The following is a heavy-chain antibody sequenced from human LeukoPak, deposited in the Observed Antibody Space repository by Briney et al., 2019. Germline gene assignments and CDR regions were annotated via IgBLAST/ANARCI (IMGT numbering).Heavy chain of an antibody. V-gene: IGHV1-2*02. CDR2: INPNSGGT. Sequence: ASVKVSCKASGYTFTGYYMHCVRQAPGQGLEWMGWINPNSGGTNYAQKFQGRVTMTRDTAISTAYMELSRLRSDDTAVYYCARDSVGDGYNWEFLDWFDPWGQGTLVTVSS. CDR3: ARDSVGDGYNWEFLDWFDP. CDR1: GYTFTGYY. J-gene: IGHJ5*02. D-gene: IGHD5-24*01.